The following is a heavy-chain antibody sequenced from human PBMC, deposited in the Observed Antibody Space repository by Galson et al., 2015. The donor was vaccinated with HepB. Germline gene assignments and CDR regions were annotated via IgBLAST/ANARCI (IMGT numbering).Heavy chain of an antibody. CDR2: IWSDGSNK. Sequence: SLRLSCAASGFTFSSYGMHWVRQAPGKGLEWVAVIWSDGSNKNYADSVKGRFTISRDNSKNTLYLQMNSLRVEDTAVYYCARAEGIFGVVDIGWFDPWGQGTLVTVSS. V-gene: IGHV3-33*01. CDR3: ARAEGIFGVVDIGWFDP. J-gene: IGHJ5*02. CDR1: GFTFSSYG. D-gene: IGHD3-3*01.